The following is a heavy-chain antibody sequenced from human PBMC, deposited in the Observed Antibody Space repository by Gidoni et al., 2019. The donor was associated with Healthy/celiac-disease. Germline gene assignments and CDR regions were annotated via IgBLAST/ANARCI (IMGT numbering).Heavy chain of an antibody. CDR3: ARWAVVVPAARHYYGMDV. V-gene: IGHV3-33*01. J-gene: IGHJ6*02. D-gene: IGHD2-2*01. CDR2: IGYDGSNK. CDR1: GFTFSSYG. Sequence: QVQLVESGGGVVQPGRSLRLSCAASGFTFSSYGMHGVRQAPGKGLEWVAVIGYDGSNKYYADSVKGRFTISRDNSKNTLYLQMNSLRAEDTAVYYCARWAVVVPAARHYYGMDVWGQGTTVTVSS.